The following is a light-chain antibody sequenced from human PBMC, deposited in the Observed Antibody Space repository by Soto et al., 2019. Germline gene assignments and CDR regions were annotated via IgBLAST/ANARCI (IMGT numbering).Light chain of an antibody. J-gene: IGLJ2*01. CDR3: SSFTISGTPLI. Sequence: QSALTQPASVSGSPGQSITLSCTGTSSDIGNYNYVSWYQQHPGKAPKLLIYNVSNRPSGVSNRFSGSKSGNTASLTISGLQAEDEADYYCSSFTISGTPLIFGGGTKLTVL. V-gene: IGLV2-14*01. CDR1: SSDIGNYNY. CDR2: NVS.